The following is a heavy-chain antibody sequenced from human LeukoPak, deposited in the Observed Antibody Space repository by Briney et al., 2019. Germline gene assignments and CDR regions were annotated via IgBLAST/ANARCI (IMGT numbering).Heavy chain of an antibody. Sequence: PSETLSLTCSVYGGSFSAYYWVWIRQSPEMGLQWIGEVSHSGGTNYNPSLGSRLTLSVDTSKHQFSLQLTSVTAADSGIYYCARDGYSIGRAFDPWGQGTLVTVSS. CDR1: GGSFSAYY. CDR2: VSHSGGT. CDR3: ARDGYSIGRAFDP. J-gene: IGHJ5*02. V-gene: IGHV4-34*01. D-gene: IGHD5-18*01.